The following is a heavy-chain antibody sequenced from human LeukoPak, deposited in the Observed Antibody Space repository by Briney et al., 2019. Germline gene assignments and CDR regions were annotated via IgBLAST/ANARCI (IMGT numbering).Heavy chain of an antibody. D-gene: IGHD5-18*01. CDR1: GFTFSSYG. J-gene: IGHJ4*02. Sequence: GRSLRLSCAASGFTFSSYGMHWVRQAPGKGLEWVAVISYDGSNKYYADSVKGRFTISRDNSKNTLYLQMNSLRAEDTAVYYCAKDHGYSYGFGVDYWGQGTLVTVSS. CDR3: AKDHGYSYGFGVDY. V-gene: IGHV3-30*18. CDR2: ISYDGSNK.